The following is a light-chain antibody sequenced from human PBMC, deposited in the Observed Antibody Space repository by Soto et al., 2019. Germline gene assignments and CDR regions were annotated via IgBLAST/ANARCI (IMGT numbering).Light chain of an antibody. V-gene: IGLV2-8*01. CDR1: SSDVGGYNY. J-gene: IGLJ1*01. Sequence: QYVVTQPPSASGSPGQSVTISCTGTSSDVGGYNYVSWYQQHPGKAPKVIIYEVSKRPSGVPDRFSGSKSGSTASLTVSGLQAEDEADYYCSSYAVTNIFVFGTGTKVTVL. CDR3: SSYAVTNIFV. CDR2: EVS.